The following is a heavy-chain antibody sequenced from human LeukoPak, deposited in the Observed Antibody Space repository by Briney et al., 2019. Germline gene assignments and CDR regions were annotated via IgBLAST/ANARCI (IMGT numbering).Heavy chain of an antibody. CDR3: ARDRGSGSSNYYYYMDV. Sequence: SETLSLTCTVSGGSISSGSYYWSWIRQPAGKGLEWIGRIYTSGSTNYNPSLKSRVTISVDTSKNQFSLKLSSVTAADTAVYYCARDRGSGSSNYYYYMDVWGKGTTVTISS. CDR2: IYTSGST. V-gene: IGHV4-61*02. D-gene: IGHD3-10*01. CDR1: GGSISSGSYY. J-gene: IGHJ6*03.